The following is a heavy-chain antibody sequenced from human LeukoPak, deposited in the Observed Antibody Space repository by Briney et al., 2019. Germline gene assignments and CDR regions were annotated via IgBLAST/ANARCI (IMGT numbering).Heavy chain of an antibody. J-gene: IGHJ6*03. V-gene: IGHV3-23*01. CDR3: ARGWSYYYYMDV. CDR1: GFTFSTYG. CDR2: ISGSGGNT. Sequence: GGSLRLSCGASGFTFSTYGMSWVRQAPGKGLEWVSAISGSGGNTYYADSVKGRFTISRDNSKNTLYLQMNSLRAEDTAVYYCARGWSYYYYMDVWGKGTTVTISS. D-gene: IGHD2-15*01.